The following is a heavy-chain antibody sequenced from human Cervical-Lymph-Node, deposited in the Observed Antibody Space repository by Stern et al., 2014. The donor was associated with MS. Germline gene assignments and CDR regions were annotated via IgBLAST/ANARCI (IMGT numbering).Heavy chain of an antibody. Sequence: VQLVQSGAEVKKPGASEKVSCKASGYTFTRDYMHWVRQAPGQGLEWMGIINPSGGSTSYAQKFQGRVTMTRDTSTSTVYMELSSLRSEDTAMYYCAREVAGHRLGMMDVWGQGTTVTVSS. J-gene: IGHJ6*02. CDR1: GYTFTRDY. V-gene: IGHV1-46*01. CDR2: INPSGGST. D-gene: IGHD6-19*01. CDR3: AREVAGHRLGMMDV.